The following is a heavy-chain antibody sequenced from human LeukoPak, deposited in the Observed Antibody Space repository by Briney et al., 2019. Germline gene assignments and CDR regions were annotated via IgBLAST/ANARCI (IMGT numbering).Heavy chain of an antibody. Sequence: SETLSLTCTVSGGSISSYYWGWVRQPPGKGLEWIGSMYSSGSTYYNPSLKSRVTISMATSKNQFSLKLSSVTAADTAVYFCARDRYYYDKTSIIDYWGQGTLVTVSS. D-gene: IGHD3-22*01. CDR3: ARDRYYYDKTSIIDY. CDR1: GGSISSYY. J-gene: IGHJ4*02. CDR2: MYSSGST. V-gene: IGHV4-39*07.